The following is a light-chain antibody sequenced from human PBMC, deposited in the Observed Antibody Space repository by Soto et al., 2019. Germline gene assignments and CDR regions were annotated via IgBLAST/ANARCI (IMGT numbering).Light chain of an antibody. CDR3: GTWDSSLSAWVFGGGV. CDR1: SSNIGNNY. Sequence: QSVLTQPPSMSAAPGQKVTISCFGSSSNIGNNYVSWYQQVPGTAPKLLIYENNKRTSGIPDRFSASKSGTSATLDITGLQTGDEADYYCGTWDSSLSAWVFGGGVFGGGTKVTVL. J-gene: IGLJ3*02. V-gene: IGLV1-51*02. CDR2: ENN.